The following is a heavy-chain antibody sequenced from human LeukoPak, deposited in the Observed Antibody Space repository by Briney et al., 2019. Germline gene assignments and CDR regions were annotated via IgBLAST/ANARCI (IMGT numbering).Heavy chain of an antibody. CDR3: ARQDWNFDY. V-gene: IGHV4-38-2*01. Sequence: PSETLSLTCVVSGYSISSGYHWGWIRQPPGRGLEWIASIHRSGSTYYSPSLKGRVTISADTSKNHFSLRLSSVTAADTAVYYCARQDWNFDYWGQGTLVTVSS. J-gene: IGHJ4*02. CDR2: IHRSGST. D-gene: IGHD1-1*01. CDR1: GYSISSGYH.